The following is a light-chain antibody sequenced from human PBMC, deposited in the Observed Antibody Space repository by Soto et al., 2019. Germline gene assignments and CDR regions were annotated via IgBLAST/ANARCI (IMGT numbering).Light chain of an antibody. Sequence: DLQMTQSPSSLTASVGDRVTITCRASQSIRSYLNWYQQKPGKAPKLLIYAASSLQSGVPSRFSGSGSGSDFTLTISSLQPEDFATYYCQQSHSTPYTFGQGTKLEIK. CDR3: QQSHSTPYT. CDR2: AAS. V-gene: IGKV1-39*01. J-gene: IGKJ2*01. CDR1: QSIRSY.